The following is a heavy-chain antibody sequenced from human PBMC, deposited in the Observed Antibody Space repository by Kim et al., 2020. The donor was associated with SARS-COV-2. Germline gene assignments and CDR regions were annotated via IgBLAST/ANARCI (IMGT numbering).Heavy chain of an antibody. D-gene: IGHD6-13*01. CDR2: INHSGST. V-gene: IGHV4-34*01. CDR3: ASIIAAAGY. CDR1: GGSFSGYY. J-gene: IGHJ4*02. Sequence: SETLSLTCAVYGGSFSGYYWSWIRQPPGKGLEWIGEINHSGSTNYNPSLKSRVTISVDTSKNQFSLKLSSVTAADTAVYYCASIIAAAGYWGQGTLVTVS.